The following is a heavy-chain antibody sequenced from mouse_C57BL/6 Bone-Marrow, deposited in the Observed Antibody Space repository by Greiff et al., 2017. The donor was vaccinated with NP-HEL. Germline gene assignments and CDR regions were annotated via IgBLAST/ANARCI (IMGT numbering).Heavy chain of an antibody. J-gene: IGHJ2*01. V-gene: IGHV1-72*01. CDR2: IDPNSGGT. CDR1: GYTFTSYL. Sequence: QVQLQQSGAELVKPGASVKLSCKASGYTFTSYLMHWVKQRPGRGLEWIGRIDPNSGGTKYNEKFKSKATLTVDKPASTAYMQLNSLTAEDSAVYDCARYYYGSSAFDYGGRGNALTVTS. D-gene: IGHD1-1*01. CDR3: ARYYYGSSAFDY.